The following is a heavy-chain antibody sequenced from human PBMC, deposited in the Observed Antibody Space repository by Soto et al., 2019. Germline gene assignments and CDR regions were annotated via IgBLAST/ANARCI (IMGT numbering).Heavy chain of an antibody. J-gene: IGHJ4*02. CDR1: GFTFSSYA. Sequence: VQLVESGGGVVQPGRSLRLSCAASGFTFSSYALHWVRQSPGKGLEWVAVVSFDGSNEYCADSVTGRFTISRDNSKSTLYLQMNSLRAEDTAVYYCARGNSAWHLEYWGQGSLVTVSS. V-gene: IGHV3-30-3*01. CDR3: ARGNSAWHLEY. CDR2: VSFDGSNE. D-gene: IGHD6-19*01.